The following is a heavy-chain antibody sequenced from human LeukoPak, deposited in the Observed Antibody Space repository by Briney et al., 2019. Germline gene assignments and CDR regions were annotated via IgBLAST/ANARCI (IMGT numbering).Heavy chain of an antibody. Sequence: PGGSLRLSCAASGFTFSSYGMSWVRQAPGKGLEWVSVIYSGGSTYYADSVKGRFTISRDNSKNTLYLQMNSLRAEDTAVYYCAKMPYPSGWYSKDYYYYYMDVWAKGPRSPSP. CDR2: IYSGGST. CDR3: AKMPYPSGWYSKDYYYYYMDV. J-gene: IGHJ6*03. CDR1: GFTFSSYG. V-gene: IGHV3-23*03. D-gene: IGHD6-19*01.